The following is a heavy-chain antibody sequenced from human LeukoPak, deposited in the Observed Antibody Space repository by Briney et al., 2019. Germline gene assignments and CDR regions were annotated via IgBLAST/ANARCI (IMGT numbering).Heavy chain of an antibody. V-gene: IGHV3-11*01. CDR2: ISRSGSTM. J-gene: IGHJ3*02. D-gene: IGHD2-2*01. CDR1: GFTFSDYY. CDR3: ARERRLSHAFDI. Sequence: PGGSLRLSCAASGFTFSDYYMNWIRQAPGKGLEWVSYISRSGSTMFYAHPVKGRFTISRNNAKNSLYLQINSLRADDMAVYYCARERRLSHAFDIWGQGTMVTVSS.